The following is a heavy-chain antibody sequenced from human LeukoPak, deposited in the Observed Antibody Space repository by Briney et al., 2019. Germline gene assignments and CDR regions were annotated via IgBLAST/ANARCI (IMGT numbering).Heavy chain of an antibody. CDR2: ISSSSSTI. V-gene: IGHV3-48*01. D-gene: IGHD3-10*01. CDR1: GFTFSSYS. Sequence: GGSLRLSCAASGFTFSSYSMNWVRQAPGKGLEWVSYISSSSSTIYYADSVKGRFTISRDNAKNSLYLQMNSLRAEDTAVYYCARMGARVRSLWFGELLGFYYFDYWGQGTLVTVSS. J-gene: IGHJ4*02. CDR3: ARMGARVRSLWFGELLGFYYFDY.